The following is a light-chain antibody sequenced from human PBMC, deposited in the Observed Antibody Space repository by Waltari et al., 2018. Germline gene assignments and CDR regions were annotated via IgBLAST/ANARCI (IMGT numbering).Light chain of an antibody. CDR2: RNN. Sequence: QAGLTQPPSVSKGLRQTATLSCTGNRNNVGNQGAAWLQQHQGQPPKLLSYRNNNRPSGISDRFSASRSGNTAFLTISGLQPEDEADHYCSAWDSDLTVYVFGTGTKVTVL. J-gene: IGLJ1*01. V-gene: IGLV10-54*04. CDR1: RNNVGNQG. CDR3: SAWDSDLTVYV.